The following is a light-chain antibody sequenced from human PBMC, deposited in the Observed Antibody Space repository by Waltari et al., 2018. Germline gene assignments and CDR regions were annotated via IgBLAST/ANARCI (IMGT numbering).Light chain of an antibody. CDR3: SSFTTSSTPYV. J-gene: IGLJ1*01. CDR2: DVS. CDR1: SSDFGGYNY. V-gene: IGLV2-14*03. Sequence: QSALTQPASVSGSPGQSITISCTGSSSDFGGYNYVSWYQQHPGKAPKLMLYDVSNRPSGVSYRFSGSKSGNTASLTIAGLQAEDEADYYCSSFTTSSTPYVFGTGTKVTVL.